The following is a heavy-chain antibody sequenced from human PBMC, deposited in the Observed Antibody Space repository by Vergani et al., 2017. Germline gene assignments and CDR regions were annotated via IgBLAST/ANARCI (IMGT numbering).Heavy chain of an antibody. CDR3: ARIGYSSSWYGYGYYYGMDV. V-gene: IGHV4-4*02. Sequence: QVQLQESGPGLVKPSGTLSLTCAVSGGSISSSNWWSWVRQPPGKGLEWIGEIYHSGSTNYNPSLKSRVTISVDKSKNQFSLKLSSVTAADTAVDYCARIGYSSSWYGYGYYYGMDVWGQGTTVTVSS. CDR1: GGSISSSNW. CDR2: IYHSGST. J-gene: IGHJ6*02. D-gene: IGHD6-13*01.